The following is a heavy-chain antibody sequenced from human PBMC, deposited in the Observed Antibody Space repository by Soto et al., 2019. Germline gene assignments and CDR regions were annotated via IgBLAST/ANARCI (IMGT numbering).Heavy chain of an antibody. D-gene: IGHD6-13*01. Sequence: QVQLVQSGAEVKKPGASVKVSCKTSGYTFTSYAISWVRQAPGQGLEWMGWISAYNGNTHYAQKLQGRVTMTTDTSTRTAYMELRSLRSDDTAVYYCARDLAAAGPFDYWGQGTLVTVSS. CDR1: GYTFTSYA. CDR3: ARDLAAAGPFDY. J-gene: IGHJ4*02. V-gene: IGHV1-18*01. CDR2: ISAYNGNT.